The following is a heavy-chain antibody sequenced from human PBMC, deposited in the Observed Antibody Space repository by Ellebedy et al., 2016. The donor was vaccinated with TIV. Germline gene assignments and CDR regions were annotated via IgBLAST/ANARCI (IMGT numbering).Heavy chain of an antibody. CDR2: IIPILGIA. J-gene: IGHJ3*02. Sequence: AASVKVSCKASGGTFSSYAISWVRQAPGQGLEWMGRIIPILGIANYAQKFQGRVTITADKSTSTAYMELSSLRSEDTAVYYCASSRGLSSPNGSAFDIWGQGTMATVSS. CDR1: GGTFSSYA. CDR3: ASSRGLSSPNGSAFDI. D-gene: IGHD6-13*01. V-gene: IGHV1-69*04.